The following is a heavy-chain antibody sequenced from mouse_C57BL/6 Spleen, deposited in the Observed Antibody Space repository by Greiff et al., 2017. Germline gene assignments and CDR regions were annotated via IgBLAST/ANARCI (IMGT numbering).Heavy chain of an antibody. J-gene: IGHJ2*01. D-gene: IGHD2-4*01. Sequence: QVQLQQPGAELVKPGASVKMSCKASGYTFTSYWITWVKQRPGQGLAWIGDIYPGSGSTNYNEKFKSKATLTVDPSSSTAYMQLSSLTSEDSAVYYCARYDYDGTAFDYWGQGTTLTVSS. V-gene: IGHV1-55*01. CDR3: ARYDYDGTAFDY. CDR1: GYTFTSYW. CDR2: IYPGSGST.